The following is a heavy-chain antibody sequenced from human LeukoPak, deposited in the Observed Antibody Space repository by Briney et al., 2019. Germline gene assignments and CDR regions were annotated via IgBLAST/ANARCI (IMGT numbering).Heavy chain of an antibody. J-gene: IGHJ3*02. V-gene: IGHV1-2*06. CDR3: AGVGRGWDRYYDSSGYYFYAFDI. CDR1: GYTFTGYY. Sequence: ASVKVSCKASGYTFTGYYMHWVRQAPGQGLEWMGRINPNSGGTNYAQKFQGRVTMTRDTSISTAYMELSRLRSDDTAVYYCAGVGRGWDRYYDSSGYYFYAFDIWGQGTMVTVSS. CDR2: INPNSGGT. D-gene: IGHD3-22*01.